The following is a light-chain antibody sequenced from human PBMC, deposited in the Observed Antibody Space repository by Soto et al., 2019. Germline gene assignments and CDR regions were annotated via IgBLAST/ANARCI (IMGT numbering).Light chain of an antibody. J-gene: IGKJ4*01. V-gene: IGKV1-39*01. Sequence: DIQMTQSPSSLSASVGDRVTITCRASXXITTYLNWYQQKPGTAPRLLIYGASSLQSGVPSTFSGSGSGTDFALTITSLQPEDFATYYCQQSYSSPRTFGGGTKVEIK. CDR1: XXITTY. CDR3: QQSYSSPRT. CDR2: GAS.